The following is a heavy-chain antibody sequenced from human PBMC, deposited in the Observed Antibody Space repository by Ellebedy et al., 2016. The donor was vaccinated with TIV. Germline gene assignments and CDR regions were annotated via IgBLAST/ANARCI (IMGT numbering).Heavy chain of an antibody. CDR3: ARKVSRGGYYYYGMDV. D-gene: IGHD2-8*01. CDR1: GGSISSSSYY. Sequence: MPSETLSLTCTVSGGSISSSSYYWGWIRQPPGKGLEWIGSIYYSGSTNYNPSLKSRVTISVDTSKNQFSLKLSSVTAADTAVYYCARKVSRGGYYYYGMDVWGQGTTVTVSS. CDR2: IYYSGST. V-gene: IGHV4-39*07. J-gene: IGHJ6*02.